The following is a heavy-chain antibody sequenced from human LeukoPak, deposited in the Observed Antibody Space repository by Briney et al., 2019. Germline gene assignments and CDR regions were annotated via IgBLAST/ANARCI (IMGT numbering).Heavy chain of an antibody. CDR2: IIPILGIT. CDR1: GGTFSSYA. Sequence: SVKVSCKASGGTFSSYATGWVRQAPGQGLEWMGRIIPILGITNYAQKFQGRVTITADKSTSTAYMELSSLRSEDTAVYYCARNGQQVRYFQHWGQGTLVTVSS. CDR3: ARNGQQVRYFQH. D-gene: IGHD6-13*01. V-gene: IGHV1-69*04. J-gene: IGHJ1*01.